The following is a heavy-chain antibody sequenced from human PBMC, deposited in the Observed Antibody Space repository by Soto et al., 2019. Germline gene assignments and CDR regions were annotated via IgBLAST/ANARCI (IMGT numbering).Heavy chain of an antibody. V-gene: IGHV4-61*01. D-gene: IGHD3-9*01. CDR3: ARAYYDILTGSDAFDI. CDR1: GGSVSSGSYY. Sequence: SETLSLTCTVSGGSVSSGSYYWSWIRQPPGKGLEWIGYIYYSGSTNYNPSLKSRVTISVDTSKNQFSLKLSSVAAADTAVYCCARAYYDILTGSDAFDIWGQGTMVTVSS. CDR2: IYYSGST. J-gene: IGHJ3*02.